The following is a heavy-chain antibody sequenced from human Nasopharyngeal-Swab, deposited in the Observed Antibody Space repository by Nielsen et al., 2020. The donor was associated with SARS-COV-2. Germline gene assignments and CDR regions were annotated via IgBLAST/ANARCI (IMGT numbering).Heavy chain of an antibody. CDR2: ISSSGSTI. J-gene: IGHJ6*04. D-gene: IGHD3-3*01. CDR3: AREGFLEWFNYYGMDV. V-gene: IGHV3-11*01. CDR1: GFPFRDYY. Sequence: GESLKISCASSGFPFRDYYMSWIRQAPGKGLEWVSYISSSGSTIYYADSVKGRFTISRDNAKNSLYLQMNSLRAEDTAVYYCAREGFLEWFNYYGMDVWGKGTTVTVSS.